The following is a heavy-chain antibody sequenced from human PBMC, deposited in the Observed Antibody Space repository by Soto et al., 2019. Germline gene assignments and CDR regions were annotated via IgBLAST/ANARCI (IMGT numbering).Heavy chain of an antibody. Sequence: SETLSLTCAVYGGSFSGYYWSWIRQPPGKGLEWIGEINHSGSTNYNPSLKSRVTISVDTSKNQFSLKLSSVTAADTAVYYCARSPYYDFWSGYYASYYYYGMDVWGQGTTVTVS. J-gene: IGHJ6*02. V-gene: IGHV4-34*01. CDR3: ARSPYYDFWSGYYASYYYYGMDV. CDR2: INHSGST. CDR1: GGSFSGYY. D-gene: IGHD3-3*01.